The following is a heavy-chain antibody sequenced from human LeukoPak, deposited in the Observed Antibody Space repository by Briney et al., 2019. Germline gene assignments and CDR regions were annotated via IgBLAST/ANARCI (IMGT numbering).Heavy chain of an antibody. CDR3: VKDLTMIVVVTTTSRGDY. CDR1: GFTFSSYA. D-gene: IGHD3-22*01. CDR2: ISGSGGST. Sequence: GGSLRLSCAASGFTFSSYAMSWVRQAPGKGLEWVSAISGSGGSTYYADSVRGRFTISRDNSKNTLYLQMNSLRAEDTAVYYCVKDLTMIVVVTTTSRGDYWGQGTLVTVSS. J-gene: IGHJ4*02. V-gene: IGHV3-23*01.